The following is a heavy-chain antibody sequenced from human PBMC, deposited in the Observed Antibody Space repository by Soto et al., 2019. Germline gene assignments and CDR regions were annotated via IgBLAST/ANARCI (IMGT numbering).Heavy chain of an antibody. Sequence: SETLSLTCTVSGGSISSGDYYWSWIRQPPGKGLEWMGYIYYSGSTYYNPSLKSRVTISVDTSKNQFSLKLSSVTAADTAVYYCAREYYYDSSGYPDIPYGMDVWGQGTTVTVSS. CDR3: AREYYYDSSGYPDIPYGMDV. CDR2: IYYSGST. J-gene: IGHJ6*02. CDR1: GGSISSGDYY. D-gene: IGHD3-22*01. V-gene: IGHV4-30-4*01.